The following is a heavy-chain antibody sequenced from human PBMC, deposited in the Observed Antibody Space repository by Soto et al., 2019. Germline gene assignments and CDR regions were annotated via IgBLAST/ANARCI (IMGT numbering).Heavy chain of an antibody. J-gene: IGHJ1*01. CDR3: AKNRGYSGGAWPIFHH. CDR2: ISSGDGRT. Sequence: EVHLLESGGGLVQPGGSLRLSCAASGFTLSSFAMGWVRQAPEKGLEWVAGISSGDGRTYCLDSVRGRFTTSRDNSNLYLQMTSLRAEDTATYFCAKNRGYSGGAWPIFHHWGQGTLVSVSS. V-gene: IGHV3-23*03. D-gene: IGHD1-26*01. CDR1: GFTLSSFA.